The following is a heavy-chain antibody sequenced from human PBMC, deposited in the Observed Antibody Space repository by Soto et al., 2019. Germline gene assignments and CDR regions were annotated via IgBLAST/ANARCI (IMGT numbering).Heavy chain of an antibody. J-gene: IGHJ5*02. Sequence: SVKVSCKASGSTFASFAFGWVRQAPGEGLEWMGDIIPFFGRTNYAQKFQGRVAFSADESTFTAYMVLTNLTSDDTAVYYCARGDTHQLLRGWFDPWGQGTLVTVSS. CDR2: IIPFFGRT. V-gene: IGHV1-69*13. CDR1: GSTFASFA. D-gene: IGHD2-2*01. CDR3: ARGDTHQLLRGWFDP.